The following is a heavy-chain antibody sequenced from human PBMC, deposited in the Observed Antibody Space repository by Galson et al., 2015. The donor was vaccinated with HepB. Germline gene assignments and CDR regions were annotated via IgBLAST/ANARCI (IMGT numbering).Heavy chain of an antibody. Sequence: SLRLSCAASGFTFSSYSMNWVRQAPGKGLEWVSSISSSSSYIYYADSVKGRFTISRDNAKNSLYLQMNSLRAEDTAVYYCARDWALIAAADYYYYGMDVWGQGTTVTVSS. V-gene: IGHV3-21*01. CDR3: ARDWALIAAADYYYYGMDV. J-gene: IGHJ6*02. CDR1: GFTFSSYS. D-gene: IGHD6-13*01. CDR2: ISSSSSYI.